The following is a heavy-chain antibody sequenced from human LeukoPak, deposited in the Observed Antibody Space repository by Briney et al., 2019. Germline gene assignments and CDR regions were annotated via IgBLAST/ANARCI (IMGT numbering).Heavy chain of an antibody. Sequence: ASVKVSCKASGGTFSSYGISWVRQAPGQGLEWMGGIIPIFGTANYAQKFQGRVTITADKSTSTAYMELSSLRSEDTAVYYCARAGGGVYYYYYMDVWGKGTTVTVSS. D-gene: IGHD3-16*01. V-gene: IGHV1-69*06. CDR1: GGTFSSYG. J-gene: IGHJ6*03. CDR3: ARAGGGVYYYYYMDV. CDR2: IIPIFGTA.